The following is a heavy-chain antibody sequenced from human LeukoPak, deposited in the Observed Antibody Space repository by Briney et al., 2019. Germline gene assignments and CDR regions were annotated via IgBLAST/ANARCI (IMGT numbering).Heavy chain of an antibody. CDR3: ARGGLYYYDSSGYFPYGMDV. J-gene: IGHJ6*02. D-gene: IGHD3-22*01. V-gene: IGHV4-59*01. Sequence: LETLSLTCTVSRGSISSYYWSWIRQPPGKGLEWIGYIYYSGSTNYNPSLKSRATISVDTSKNQFSLKLNSVTAADTAVYYCARGGLYYYDSSGYFPYGMDVWGQGTTVTVSS. CDR2: IYYSGST. CDR1: RGSISSYY.